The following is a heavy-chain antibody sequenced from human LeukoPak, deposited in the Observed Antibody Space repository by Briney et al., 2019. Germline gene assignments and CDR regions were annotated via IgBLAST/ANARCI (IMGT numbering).Heavy chain of an antibody. CDR2: ISYDGSNK. CDR1: GFTFSSYG. Sequence: HPAGSLRLSCAASGFTFSSYGMHWVRQAPGQGLEWGAVISYDGSNKYYADSVKGRFTISRDNSKNTLYLQMNSLRAEDTAVYYCARGRGFYWGQGTLVTVSS. J-gene: IGHJ4*02. V-gene: IGHV3-30*03. CDR3: ARGRGFY.